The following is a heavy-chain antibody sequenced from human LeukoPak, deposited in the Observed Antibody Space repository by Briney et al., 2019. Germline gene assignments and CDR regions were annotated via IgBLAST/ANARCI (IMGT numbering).Heavy chain of an antibody. J-gene: IGHJ4*02. D-gene: IGHD5-18*01. Sequence: PSETLSLTCAVYGGSFSGYYWSWIRQPPGKGLEWIGEINHSGSTNYNPSLKSRVTISVDTSKNQFSLKLSSVTAADTAVYYCARGREYSDGSQFDYWGQGTLVTVSS. V-gene: IGHV4-34*01. CDR2: INHSGST. CDR3: ARGREYSDGSQFDY. CDR1: GGSFSGYY.